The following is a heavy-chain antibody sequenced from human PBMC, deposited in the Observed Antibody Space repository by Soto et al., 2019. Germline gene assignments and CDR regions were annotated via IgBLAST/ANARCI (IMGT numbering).Heavy chain of an antibody. D-gene: IGHD4-17*01. CDR2: GSYSGTT. CDR3: ARGATVTQYDY. CDR1: GVSVNSGSFY. J-gene: IGHJ4*02. V-gene: IGHV4-61*01. Sequence: QVQLHESGPGLVKPSETLSLTCTVSGVSVNSGSFYWAWIRQPPGKGLEWIGFGSYSGTTNYKPSLKSRVTISVDTSRSQISLKVTSLTAADTAVYYCARGATVTQYDYWGQGTLVTVSS.